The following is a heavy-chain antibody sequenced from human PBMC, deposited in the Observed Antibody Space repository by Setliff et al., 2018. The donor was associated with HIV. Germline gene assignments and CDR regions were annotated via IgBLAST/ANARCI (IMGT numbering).Heavy chain of an antibody. CDR2: IYYDGRT. CDR1: GGSIRTGAYY. D-gene: IGHD3-16*01. V-gene: IGHV4-39*07. CDR3: ARGGAVSADFDS. J-gene: IGHJ5*01. Sequence: SETLSLTCTVSGGSIRTGAYYWGWIRQPPGKGLEWIGSIYYDGRTFYKPSLKSRLTISVDTSKNQFSLSLNAVTAADTAVYFCARGGAVSADFDSWGQGTLVTVSS.